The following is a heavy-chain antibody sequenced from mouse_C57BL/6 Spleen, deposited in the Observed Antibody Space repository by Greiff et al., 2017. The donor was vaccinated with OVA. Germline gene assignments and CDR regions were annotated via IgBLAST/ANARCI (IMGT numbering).Heavy chain of an antibody. CDR3: ARMRTYYSKKDAMDY. D-gene: IGHD2-5*01. V-gene: IGHV1-82*01. J-gene: IGHJ4*01. Sequence: QVQLKQSGPELVKPGASVKISCKASGYAFSSSWMNWVKQRPGKGLEWIGRIYPGDGDTNYNGKFKGKATLTADKSSSTAYMQLSSLTSEDSAVYFCARMRTYYSKKDAMDYWGQGTSVTVSS. CDR1: GYAFSSSW. CDR2: IYPGDGDT.